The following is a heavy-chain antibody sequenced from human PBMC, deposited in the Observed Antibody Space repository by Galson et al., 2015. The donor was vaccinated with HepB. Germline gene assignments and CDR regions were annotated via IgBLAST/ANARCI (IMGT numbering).Heavy chain of an antibody. J-gene: IGHJ3*02. CDR3: AREAYSSGRAGAFDI. CDR1: GFTFSSYS. Sequence: SLRLSCAASGFTFSSYSMNWVRQAPGKGLEWVSSISSSSSYIYYADSVKGRFTISRDNAKNSLYLQMNSLRAEDTAVYYCAREAYSSGRAGAFDIWGQGTMVTVSS. V-gene: IGHV3-21*01. CDR2: ISSSSSYI. D-gene: IGHD6-19*01.